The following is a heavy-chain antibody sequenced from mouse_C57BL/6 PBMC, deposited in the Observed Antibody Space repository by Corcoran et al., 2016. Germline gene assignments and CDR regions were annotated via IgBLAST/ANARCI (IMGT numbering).Heavy chain of an antibody. CDR1: GYTFTDYY. Sequence: EVQLQQSGPVLVKPGASVTMSCKASGYTFTDYYMNWVKQSHGKSLEWIGVINPYNGGTSYNQKFKGKATLTVDKSTSSAYMELKSLTSEDSAVYYCARFAYYSNYGDYWCQGTTLTVSS. CDR3: ARFAYYSNYGDY. J-gene: IGHJ2*01. V-gene: IGHV1-19*01. D-gene: IGHD2-5*01. CDR2: INPYNGGT.